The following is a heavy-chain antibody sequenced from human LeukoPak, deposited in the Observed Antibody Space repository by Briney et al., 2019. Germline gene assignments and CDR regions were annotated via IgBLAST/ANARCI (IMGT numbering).Heavy chain of an antibody. CDR1: GFTFSSYA. Sequence: PGGSLRLSCAASGFTFSSYAMHWVRQAPGKGLEWVAVISYDGNNKYYADSVKGRFTISRDNSKNTLYLQMNSLRAEDTAVYYCASPSGYCSGGSCSAHYYYYYGMDVWGQGTTVTVSS. CDR2: ISYDGNNK. J-gene: IGHJ6*02. D-gene: IGHD2-15*01. CDR3: ASPSGYCSGGSCSAHYYYYYGMDV. V-gene: IGHV3-30*04.